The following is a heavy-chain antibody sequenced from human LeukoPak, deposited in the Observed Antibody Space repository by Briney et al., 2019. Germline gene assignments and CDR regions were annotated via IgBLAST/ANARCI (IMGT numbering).Heavy chain of an antibody. D-gene: IGHD5-18*01. CDR3: ARDPGGYSYGYGLYYIDV. CDR1: GGTFSSYA. CDR2: IIPIFGTA. J-gene: IGHJ6*03. Sequence: SVKVSCKASGGTFSSYAISWVRQAPGQGLEWMGGIIPIFGTANYAQKFQGRVTITTDESTSTAYMELSSLRSEDTAVYYCARDPGGYSYGYGLYYIDVWGKGTTVTVSS. V-gene: IGHV1-69*05.